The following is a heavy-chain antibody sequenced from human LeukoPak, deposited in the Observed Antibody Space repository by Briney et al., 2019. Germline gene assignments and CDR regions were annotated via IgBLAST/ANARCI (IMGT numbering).Heavy chain of an antibody. V-gene: IGHV3-23*01. J-gene: IGHJ6*02. CDR3: AREKVDTAMVYGMDV. CDR1: GFTFSSYA. CDR2: ISGSGGST. Sequence: GGSLRLSCAASGFTFSSYAISWVRQAPGKGLGWVSAISGSGGSTYYADSVKGRFTISRDNSKNTLYLQMNSLRAEDTAVYYCAREKVDTAMVYGMDVWGQGTTVTVSS. D-gene: IGHD5-18*01.